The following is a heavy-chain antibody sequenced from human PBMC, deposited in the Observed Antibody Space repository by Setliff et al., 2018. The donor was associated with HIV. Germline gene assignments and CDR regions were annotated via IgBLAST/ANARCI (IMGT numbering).Heavy chain of an antibody. CDR3: ARVPLSSPSRPGGYFDY. J-gene: IGHJ4*02. Sequence: PSETLSLICTVSGGSISSGAYYWSWIRQHPGKGLEWIGYIYYSGSTYYNPSLKSRVTISVDTSKNQFSLKLNSVTAADTAVYYCARVPLSSPSRPGGYFDYWGQGTLVTVSS. V-gene: IGHV4-31*03. CDR2: IYYSGST. CDR1: GGSISSGAYY. D-gene: IGHD3-16*01.